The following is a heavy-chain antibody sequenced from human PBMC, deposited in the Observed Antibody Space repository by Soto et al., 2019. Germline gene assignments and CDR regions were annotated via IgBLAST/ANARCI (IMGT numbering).Heavy chain of an antibody. CDR2: IYHSGST. D-gene: IGHD6-19*01. Sequence: PSETLSLTCAVSSGSISSSNWWSLVRQPPGKGLEWIGEIYHSGSTNYNPSLKSRVTISVDKSKNQFSLKLSSVTAADTAVYYCARASSSGWYLDYWGQGTLVTVSS. CDR3: ARASSSGWYLDY. V-gene: IGHV4-4*02. CDR1: SGSISSSNW. J-gene: IGHJ4*02.